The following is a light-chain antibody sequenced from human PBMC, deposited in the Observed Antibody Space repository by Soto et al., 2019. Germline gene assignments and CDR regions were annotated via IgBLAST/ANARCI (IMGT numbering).Light chain of an antibody. CDR3: QQYNNFYPT. Sequence: ILLTQSPSTLSASVGGRGTLICRASQRISHWLASYQQKPGKDPKILIYDASTLESGVPSRCNGSGSGTEFTLTISSLQPDDFATYYCQQYNNFYPTFGQGTKVDIK. V-gene: IGKV1-5*02. CDR2: DAS. J-gene: IGKJ1*01. CDR1: QRISHW.